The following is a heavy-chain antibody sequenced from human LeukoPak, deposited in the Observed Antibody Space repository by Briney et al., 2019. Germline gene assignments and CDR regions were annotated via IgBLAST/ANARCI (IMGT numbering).Heavy chain of an antibody. J-gene: IGHJ4*02. CDR2: IIPIFGTA. CDR3: ARSLYYYDSSGYYTW. CDR1: GGTFSSYA. D-gene: IGHD3-22*01. V-gene: IGHV1-69*05. Sequence: SVKVSCKASGGTFSSYAISWVRQAPGQGLEWMGGIIPIFGTANYAQRFQGRVTMTTDTSTSTAYMELRSLRSDDTAVYYCARSLYYYDSSGYYTWWGQGTLVTVSS.